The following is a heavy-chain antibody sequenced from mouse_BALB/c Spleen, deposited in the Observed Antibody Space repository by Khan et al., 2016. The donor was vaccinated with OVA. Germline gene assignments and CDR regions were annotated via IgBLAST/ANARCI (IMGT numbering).Heavy chain of an antibody. CDR2: ISSYGDYT. Sequence: EVELVESGGGLVKPGGSLKLSCAASGFTFSTYAMSWVRQTPEKRLEWVATISSYGDYTYYPDNVTGRFTISRDNAKNTLYLQMSSLRSEDTAMNYCASSPYGNFAYWGQGTRVTVSA. J-gene: IGHJ3*01. V-gene: IGHV5-9-3*01. CDR1: GFTFSTYA. D-gene: IGHD2-1*01. CDR3: ASSPYGNFAY.